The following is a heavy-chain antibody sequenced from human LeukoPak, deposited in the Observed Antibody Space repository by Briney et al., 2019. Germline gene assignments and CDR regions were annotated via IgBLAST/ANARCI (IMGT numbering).Heavy chain of an antibody. Sequence: PSETLSLTCTVSGGSISSGGYYWSWIRQHPGKGLEWIGYIYYSGSTYYNPSLKSRVTISVDTSKNQFSLKLSSVTAADTAVYYCARETRWGYSGYGPFEYWGEGTLVTVSS. CDR3: ARETRWGYSGYGPFEY. D-gene: IGHD5-12*01. CDR1: GGSISSGGYY. V-gene: IGHV4-31*03. CDR2: IYYSGST. J-gene: IGHJ4*02.